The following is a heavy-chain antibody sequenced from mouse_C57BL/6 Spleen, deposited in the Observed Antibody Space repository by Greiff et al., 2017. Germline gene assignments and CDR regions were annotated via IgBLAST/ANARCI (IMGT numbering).Heavy chain of an antibody. V-gene: IGHV5-9*01. CDR2: ISGGGGNT. D-gene: IGHD2-10*02. CDR1: GFTFSSYT. Sequence: EVKLMESGGGLVKPGGSLKLSCAASGFTFSSYTMSWVRQTPEKRLEWVATISGGGGNTYYPDSVKGRFTISRDNAKNTLYLQMSSLRSEDTALYYCARQGYGYYFDYWGQGTTLTVSS. J-gene: IGHJ2*01. CDR3: ARQGYGYYFDY.